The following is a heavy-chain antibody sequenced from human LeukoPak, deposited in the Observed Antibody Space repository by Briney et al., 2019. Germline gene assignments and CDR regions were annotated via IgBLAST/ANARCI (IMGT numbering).Heavy chain of an antibody. J-gene: IGHJ5*02. CDR2: INTKTGKP. V-gene: IGHV7-4-1*02. CDR3: ATAAMVSTYSWFDP. Sequence: ASVKVSCKASGYSFTSYSMNWVRQAPGQGLEWMGWINTKTGKPTYAQGFTGRFVFSLDTSVSTVYLQISSLKAEDTAVYYCATAAMVSTYSWFDPWGQGTLVTVSS. CDR1: GYSFTSYS. D-gene: IGHD5-18*01.